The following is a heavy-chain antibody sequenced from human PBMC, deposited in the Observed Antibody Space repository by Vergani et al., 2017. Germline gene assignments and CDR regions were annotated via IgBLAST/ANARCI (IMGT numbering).Heavy chain of an antibody. CDR1: GVSIKSRSYY. CDR2: IYDNGNT. V-gene: IGHV4-39*01. J-gene: IGHJ6*02. CDR3: ARNRAIELAGRMHYYYAIDV. Sequence: QLQLQESGPGLVKPSETLSLTCAVSGVSIKSRSYYWGWIRQSPGKGLEWIGSIYDNGNTYYNPSLKSRVAISVDTSKNQFSLNLGSVTAAVTAVYYCARNRAIELAGRMHYYYAIDVWGQGTTVTVSS. D-gene: IGHD5-24*01.